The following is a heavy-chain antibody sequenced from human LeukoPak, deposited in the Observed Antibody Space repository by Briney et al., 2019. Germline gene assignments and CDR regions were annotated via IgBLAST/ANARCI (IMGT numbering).Heavy chain of an antibody. J-gene: IGHJ5*02. CDR3: ARTELGYCSGGSCLPPFNWFDP. CDR1: GGTFSSYA. CDR2: IIPIFGTA. D-gene: IGHD2-15*01. Sequence: ASVKVSCKASGGTFSSYAISWMRQAPGQGLEWMGGIIPIFGTANYAPKFQGRVTITRDESTSTAYMELSSLRSEDTAVYYCARTELGYCSGGSCLPPFNWFDPWGQGTLVTVSS. V-gene: IGHV1-69*05.